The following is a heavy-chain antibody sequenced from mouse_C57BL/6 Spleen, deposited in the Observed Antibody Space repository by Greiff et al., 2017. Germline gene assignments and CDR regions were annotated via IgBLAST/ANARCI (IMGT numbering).Heavy chain of an antibody. D-gene: IGHD1-1*01. CDR2: IDPSDSET. J-gene: IGHJ2*01. CDR3: ARRYGTRLDY. V-gene: IGHV1-52*01. Sequence: QVQLQQPGAELVRPGSSVKLSCKASGYTFTSYWMHWVKQRPIQGLEWIGNIDPSDSETHYNQKFKDKATLTVDKSSSTAYMQLSSLTSEDSAVYYCARRYGTRLDYWGQGTTLTVSS. CDR1: GYTFTSYW.